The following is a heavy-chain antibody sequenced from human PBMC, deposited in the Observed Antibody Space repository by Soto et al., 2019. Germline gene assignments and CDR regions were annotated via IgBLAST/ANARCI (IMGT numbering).Heavy chain of an antibody. V-gene: IGHV3-13*01. D-gene: IGHD6-13*01. Sequence: EVQLVESGGGLVQPGGSLRLSCAASGFTFSSYDMHWVRQATGKGLEWVSVIGPAGDTYYPGSVKGRFTISRENAKNSLYLQMNSLRAEDTAVYFCARVYSSSWFQEYYDMDVWGQGTTVTVSS. CDR2: IGPAGDT. J-gene: IGHJ6*02. CDR3: ARVYSSSWFQEYYDMDV. CDR1: GFTFSSYD.